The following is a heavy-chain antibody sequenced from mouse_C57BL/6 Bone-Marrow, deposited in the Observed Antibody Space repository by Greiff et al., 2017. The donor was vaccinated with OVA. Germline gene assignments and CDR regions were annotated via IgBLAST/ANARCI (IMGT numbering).Heavy chain of an antibody. J-gene: IGHJ2*01. CDR2: IYPGSGST. Sequence: QVQLQQSGAELVKPGASVKMSCKASGYTFTSYWITWVKQRPGQGLEWIGDIYPGSGSTNYNEKFKSKATLTVDTSSSTAYMQLSSLTSEDSAVYYCARRGLLWLRRGNFDYWGQGTTLTVSS. D-gene: IGHD2-2*01. CDR3: ARRGLLWLRRGNFDY. CDR1: GYTFTSYW. V-gene: IGHV1-55*01.